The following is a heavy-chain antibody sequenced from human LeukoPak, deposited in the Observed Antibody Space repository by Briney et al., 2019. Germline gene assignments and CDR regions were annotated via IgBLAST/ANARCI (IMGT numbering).Heavy chain of an antibody. V-gene: IGHV3-21*04. CDR3: AKGGIHRGYYYYYMDV. Sequence: GGSLRLSCAASGFTFSSYSMNWVRQAPGKGLEWVSSISSSSSYIYYAGSVKGRFTISRDNAKNSLYLQMNSLRAEDTALYYCAKGGIHRGYYYYYMDVWGKGTTVTISS. D-gene: IGHD6-13*01. J-gene: IGHJ6*03. CDR1: GFTFSSYS. CDR2: ISSSSSYI.